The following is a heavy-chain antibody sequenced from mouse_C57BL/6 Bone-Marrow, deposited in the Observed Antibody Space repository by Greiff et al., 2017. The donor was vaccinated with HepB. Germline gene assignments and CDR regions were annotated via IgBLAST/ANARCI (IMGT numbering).Heavy chain of an antibody. V-gene: IGHV1-69*01. CDR3: ARLGYDYDGTWFAY. Sequence: QVQLQQSGAELVMPGASVKLSCKASGYTFTSYWMHWVKQRPGQGLEWIGEIDPSDSYTNYNQKFKGKSTLTVDKPSSTAYMQLSSLTSEDSAVYYCARLGYDYDGTWFAYWGQGTLVTVSA. CDR1: GYTFTSYW. CDR2: IDPSDSYT. J-gene: IGHJ3*01. D-gene: IGHD2-4*01.